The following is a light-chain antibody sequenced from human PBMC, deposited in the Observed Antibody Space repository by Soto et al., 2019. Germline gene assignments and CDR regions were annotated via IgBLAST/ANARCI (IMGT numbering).Light chain of an antibody. Sequence: DVQSTQSPTSLAASVGARVTITCLASQNIARYLNWYQHQSGKAPKVLIYTASSLQRGVPSRFSGSGSGTEFTLTISSLQPEDFATYFCQQSYNTPRTFGQGTKVDI. J-gene: IGKJ1*01. CDR2: TAS. CDR1: QNIARY. V-gene: IGKV1-39*01. CDR3: QQSYNTPRT.